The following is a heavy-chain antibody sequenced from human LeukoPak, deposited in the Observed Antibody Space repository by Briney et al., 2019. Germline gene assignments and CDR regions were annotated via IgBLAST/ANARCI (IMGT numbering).Heavy chain of an antibody. D-gene: IGHD3-22*01. CDR2: IYHSGST. CDR3: ARGYFDSRGYSNAFDY. Sequence: SETLSLTCAVSGYSISSGYYWGWIRQPPGKGLEWIGSIYHSGSTYYNPSLKSRVTISVDTSKNQFSLKLSSVTAADTAVYYCARGYFDSRGYSNAFDYWGQGALVTVSS. J-gene: IGHJ4*02. CDR1: GYSISSGYY. V-gene: IGHV4-38-2*01.